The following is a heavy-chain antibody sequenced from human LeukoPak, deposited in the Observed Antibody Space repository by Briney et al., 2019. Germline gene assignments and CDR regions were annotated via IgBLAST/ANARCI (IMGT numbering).Heavy chain of an antibody. CDR2: IIPIFGTA. J-gene: IGHJ4*02. CDR1: GGTFSSYA. CDR3: ARDQGGNLQTFLQAAGPAFDY. D-gene: IGHD4-23*01. Sequence: GASVKVSCKASGGTFSSYAISWVRQAPGQGLEWMGGIIPIFGTANYAQKFQGRVTITADESTSTAYMELSSLRSEDTAVYYCARDQGGNLQTFLQAAGPAFDYWGQGTLVTVSS. V-gene: IGHV1-69*13.